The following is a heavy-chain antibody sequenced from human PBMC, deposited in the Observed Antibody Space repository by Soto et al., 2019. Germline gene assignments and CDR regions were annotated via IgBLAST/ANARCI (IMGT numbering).Heavy chain of an antibody. J-gene: IGHJ5*02. CDR2: IWYDGSNK. Sequence: QVQLVESGGGVVQPGRSLRLSCAASGFTFSSYGMHWVRQAPGXGREWXAVIWYDGSNKYYADSVQGRFTISRDNSKNTLYLQMNSLRAEDTAVYYCARDRAVAGRGWFDPWGQGTLVTVSS. CDR3: ARDRAVAGRGWFDP. CDR1: GFTFSSYG. V-gene: IGHV3-33*01. D-gene: IGHD6-19*01.